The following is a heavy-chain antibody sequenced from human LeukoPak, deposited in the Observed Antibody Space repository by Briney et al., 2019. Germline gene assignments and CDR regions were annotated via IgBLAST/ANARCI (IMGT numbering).Heavy chain of an antibody. J-gene: IGHJ4*02. CDR2: LSANGGTT. CDR3: VKDLYKGDSASWYFFHY. D-gene: IGHD2-2*01. Sequence: GGSLRLSCAASGFTFSSYEMNWVRQAPGKGLEYVSALSANGGTTYYADSVKGRFTISRDTSKNTLYLQMSSLRAEDTAMYHCVKDLYKGDSASWYFFHYWGQGTLVTVSS. V-gene: IGHV3-64D*06. CDR1: GFTFSSYE.